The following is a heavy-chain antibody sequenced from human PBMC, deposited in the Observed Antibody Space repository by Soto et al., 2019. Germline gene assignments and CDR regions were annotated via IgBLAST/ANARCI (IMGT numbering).Heavy chain of an antibody. CDR2: ISYDGSNK. CDR3: AKDQLWFGELLYSAETSFDP. J-gene: IGHJ5*02. V-gene: IGHV3-30*18. Sequence: GGTLRHSRAASGFTFSSYAMHWVRPAPGKGLEWVAVISYDGSNKYYADSVKGRFTISRDNSKNTLYLQMNSLRAEDTAVYYCAKDQLWFGELLYSAETSFDPWGQGT. CDR1: GFTFSSYA. D-gene: IGHD3-10*01.